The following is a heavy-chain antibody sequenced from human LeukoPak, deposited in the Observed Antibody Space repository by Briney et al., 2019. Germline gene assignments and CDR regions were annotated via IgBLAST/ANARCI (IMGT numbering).Heavy chain of an antibody. CDR2: ISGSGGST. V-gene: IGHV3-23*01. Sequence: PGGSVRLSCATSGFTFSSYDMSWVRQAPGKGLEWVSAISGSGGSTYYADSVKGRFTISRDNSKNTLYLQMNNLRAEDTAVYYCAKDTYSGSYYDYWGQGTLVTVSS. D-gene: IGHD1-26*01. CDR1: GFTFSSYD. CDR3: AKDTYSGSYYDY. J-gene: IGHJ4*02.